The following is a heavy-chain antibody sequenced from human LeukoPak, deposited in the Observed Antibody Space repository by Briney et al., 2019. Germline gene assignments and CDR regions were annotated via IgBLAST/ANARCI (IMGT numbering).Heavy chain of an antibody. CDR2: IHYTGST. D-gene: IGHD5-24*01. J-gene: IGHJ5*02. Sequence: SETLSLTCTVSGGSINSYYWSWIRQPPGKGLECIGYIHYTGSTNYNPSLKSRVTISVDSSKNQFSLRLSSVTAADTAVYYCARESLTWLQSRTSWFDPWGQGTLVTVSS. V-gene: IGHV4-59*12. CDR1: GGSINSYY. CDR3: ARESLTWLQSRTSWFDP.